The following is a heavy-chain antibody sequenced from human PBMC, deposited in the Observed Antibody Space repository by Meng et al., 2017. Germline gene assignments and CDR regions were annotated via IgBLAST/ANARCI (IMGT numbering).Heavy chain of an antibody. V-gene: IGHV1-2*06. CDR2: IDPKSGDT. D-gene: IGHD6-13*01. CDR1: GYNFPDYW. J-gene: IGHJ4*02. Sequence: ASVQVSCKPSGYNFPDYWLHWVLRAPGHGLAWMGRIDPKSGDTHYAQRFQGRVTMTGDTSISTAYMELSGLRSDDTAMYYCARDEAISAAGKLFGDYWGQGTLVTVSS. CDR3: ARDEAISAAGKLFGDY.